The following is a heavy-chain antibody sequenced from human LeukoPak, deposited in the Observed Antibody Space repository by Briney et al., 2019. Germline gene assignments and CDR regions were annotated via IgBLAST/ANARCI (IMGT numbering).Heavy chain of an antibody. CDR2: INPNSGGT. J-gene: IGHJ5*02. CDR3: ARGPYSGSPLNPDWFDP. D-gene: IGHD1-26*01. V-gene: IGHV1-2*02. CDR1: GYTFTGYY. Sequence: GASVKVSCKASGYTFTGYYMHWVRQAPGQGLEWMGWINPNSGGTNYAQKFQGRVTMTRDTSISTAYMELSRLTSDDTAVYYCARGPYSGSPLNPDWFDPWGQGTLVTVSS.